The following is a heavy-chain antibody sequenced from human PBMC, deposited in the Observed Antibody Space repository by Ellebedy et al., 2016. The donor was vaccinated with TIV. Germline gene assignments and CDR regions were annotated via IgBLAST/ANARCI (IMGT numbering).Heavy chain of an antibody. CDR3: ARAATGYCSTTSCFLDLDY. D-gene: IGHD2-2*01. CDR2: ISDSSSYI. Sequence: GESLKISXAASEFTFSMFTMNWVRQAPGKGLEWVSSISDSSSYIYYTDSVKGRLTISRDNAERSLYLQMNSLRAEDTAVYYCARAATGYCSTTSCFLDLDYWGQGTLVTVSS. V-gene: IGHV3-21*01. J-gene: IGHJ4*02. CDR1: EFTFSMFT.